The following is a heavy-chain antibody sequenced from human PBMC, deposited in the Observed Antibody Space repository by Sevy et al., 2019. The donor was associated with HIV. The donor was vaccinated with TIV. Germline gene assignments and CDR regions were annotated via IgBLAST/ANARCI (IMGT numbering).Heavy chain of an antibody. J-gene: IGHJ3*01. CDR3: AKALNPALESLLEVNLRTLKGFDV. CDR1: GFTFNTHA. D-gene: IGHD3-3*01. V-gene: IGHV3-23*01. Sequence: GGSLRLSCAASGFTFNTHAMNWVRQASGKGLQWVSTISGPPYKTYHADSVKGRFTISRDNSQNTLHLQMSSQRADDTAVYYCAKALNPALESLLEVNLRTLKGFDVWGQGTVVTVSS. CDR2: ISGPPYKT.